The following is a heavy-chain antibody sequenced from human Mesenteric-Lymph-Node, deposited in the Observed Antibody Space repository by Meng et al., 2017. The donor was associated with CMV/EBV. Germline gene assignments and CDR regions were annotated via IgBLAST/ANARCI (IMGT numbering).Heavy chain of an antibody. CDR1: GFIFSNFG. CDR2: VRHDGSDK. Sequence: GGSLRLSCAASGFIFSNFGIHWVRQAPDKGLEWVAFVRHDGSDKYYADSVKGRFSISRDNSKNTLYLQMNSLRAQDTAVYYCAKELGTSVVLDFWGQGTLVTVSS. J-gene: IGHJ4*02. V-gene: IGHV3-30*02. CDR3: AKELGTSVVLDF. D-gene: IGHD1-1*01.